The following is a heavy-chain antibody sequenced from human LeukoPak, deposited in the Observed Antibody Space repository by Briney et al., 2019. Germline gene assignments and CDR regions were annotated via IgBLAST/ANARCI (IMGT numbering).Heavy chain of an antibody. Sequence: ASVKVSCKASGYTFTNFDINWVRQATGQGLEWMGWMNPKTGNTGSAQKLQGRVTITGNTSITTAYMELSSLRSEDTAVYYCARDRPYYDILTGNGYYFDYWGQGTLVTVSS. V-gene: IGHV1-8*01. CDR1: GYTFTNFD. CDR3: ARDRPYYDILTGNGYYFDY. CDR2: MNPKTGNT. D-gene: IGHD3-9*01. J-gene: IGHJ4*02.